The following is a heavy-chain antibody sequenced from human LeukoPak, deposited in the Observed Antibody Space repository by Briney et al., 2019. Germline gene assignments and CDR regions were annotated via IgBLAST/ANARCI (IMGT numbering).Heavy chain of an antibody. Sequence: ASVKVPCKASGYTFNAYTIHWVRQAPGQRFEWMGWIDADNGDTAYSQNLRGRVTITRDTSARTVYMELTSLRSEDTAAYYCARGSTSDWPLDHWGQGTLLTISP. V-gene: IGHV1-3*01. J-gene: IGHJ4*02. CDR2: IDADNGDT. D-gene: IGHD6-19*01. CDR1: GYTFNAYT. CDR3: ARGSTSDWPLDH.